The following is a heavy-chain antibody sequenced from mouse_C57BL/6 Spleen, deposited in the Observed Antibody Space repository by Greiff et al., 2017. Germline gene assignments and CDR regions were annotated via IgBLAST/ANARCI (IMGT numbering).Heavy chain of an antibody. Sequence: VHLVESDAELVKPGASVKISCKVSGYTFTDHTIHWMKQRPEQGLEWIGYIYPRDGSTKYNEKFKGKATLTADKSSSTAYMPLNSLTSEDSAVYFCARFGSSSGYFDYWGQGTPLTVSS. J-gene: IGHJ2*01. V-gene: IGHV1-78*01. CDR2: IYPRDGST. CDR1: GYTFTDHT. D-gene: IGHD1-1*01. CDR3: ARFGSSSGYFDY.